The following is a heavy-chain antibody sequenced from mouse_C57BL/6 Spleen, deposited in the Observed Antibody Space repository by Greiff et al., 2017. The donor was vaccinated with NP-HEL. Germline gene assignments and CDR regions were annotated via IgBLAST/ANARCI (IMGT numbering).Heavy chain of an antibody. D-gene: IGHD2-10*02. J-gene: IGHJ4*01. V-gene: IGHV1-72*01. Sequence: QVQLQQSGAELVKPGASVKLSCKASGYTFTSYWMHWVKQRPGRGLEWIGRIDPNSGGTKYNEKFKSKATLTVDKPSSTAYMQLSSLTSEDSAVYYCAREEGYGNFYYYAMDYWGQGTSVTVSS. CDR3: AREEGYGNFYYYAMDY. CDR1: GYTFTSYW. CDR2: IDPNSGGT.